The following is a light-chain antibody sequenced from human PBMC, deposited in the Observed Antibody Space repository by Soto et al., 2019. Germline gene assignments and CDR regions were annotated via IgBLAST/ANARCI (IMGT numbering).Light chain of an antibody. V-gene: IGKV1-17*01. CDR3: LQHNSYPPT. CDR2: TAS. CDR1: QSIRSY. Sequence: DIQMTQSPSSLSASVGDRVTITCRASQSIRSYLGWYQQKPGKAPKHLIYTASSLKSGVPSRFSGSGSGTEFTLTISSLQPDDFATYYCLQHNSYPPTFGQGTKLEIK. J-gene: IGKJ2*01.